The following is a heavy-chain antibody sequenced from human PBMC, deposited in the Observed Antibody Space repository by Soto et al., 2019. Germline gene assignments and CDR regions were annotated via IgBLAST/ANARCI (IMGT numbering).Heavy chain of an antibody. V-gene: IGHV3-21*01. CDR1: GFTFSSYS. J-gene: IGHJ3*02. CDR2: ISSSSSYI. Sequence: GGSLRLSCAASGFTFSSYSMNWVRQAPGKGLEWVSSISSSSSYIYYADSVKGRFTISRDNAKNSLYLQMNSLRAEDTAVYYCARDPAIAARYWGRGAFDIWGQGTMVTVSS. D-gene: IGHD6-6*01. CDR3: ARDPAIAARYWGRGAFDI.